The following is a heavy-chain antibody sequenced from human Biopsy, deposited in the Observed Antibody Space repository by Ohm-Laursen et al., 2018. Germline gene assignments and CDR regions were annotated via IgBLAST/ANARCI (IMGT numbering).Heavy chain of an antibody. J-gene: IGHJ4*02. CDR1: GFSFSDYY. D-gene: IGHD5-24*01. Sequence: GSLRLSCSASGFSFSDYYMIWVRQAPGKGLEWVSYISSSGRTMYYADSVKGRFTISRDNANKSLYLQMNSLRAEDTAVYYCATTRSFDNWGQGTLVTASS. CDR2: ISSSGRTM. CDR3: ATTRSFDN. V-gene: IGHV3-11*01.